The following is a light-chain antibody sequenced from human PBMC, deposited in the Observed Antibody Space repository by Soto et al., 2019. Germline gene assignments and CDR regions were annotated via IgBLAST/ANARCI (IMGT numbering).Light chain of an antibody. CDR3: SSYAGRNYAV. CDR2: EVD. Sequence: QSVLTQPPSASGSPGQSVSISCTGTGSDVGGYNYVSWYQQRPDKAPKLIIYEVDKRPSGVPDRFSGSKSGNSVYLTVSGLQTEDEADYYCSSYAGRNYAVFGRGTQLTVL. J-gene: IGLJ7*01. V-gene: IGLV2-8*01. CDR1: GSDVGGYNY.